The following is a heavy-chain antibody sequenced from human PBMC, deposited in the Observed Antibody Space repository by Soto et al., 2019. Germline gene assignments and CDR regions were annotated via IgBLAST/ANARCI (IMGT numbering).Heavy chain of an antibody. CDR1: GDSIGTYY. V-gene: IGHV4-59*01. D-gene: IGHD3-16*01. CDR2: VHYSGST. Sequence: PSETLSLTCSVSGDSIGTYYWSCVRQPPGKGLELLGFVHYSGSTQYNPSLKGRVTISVDTSKNQLSLKLRSVTAADTAVYYCARESEGGNLHDWFDPWGQGTLVTVSS. J-gene: IGHJ5*02. CDR3: ARESEGGNLHDWFDP.